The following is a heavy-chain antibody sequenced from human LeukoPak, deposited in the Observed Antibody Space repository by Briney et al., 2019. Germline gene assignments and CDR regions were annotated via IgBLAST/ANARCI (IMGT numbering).Heavy chain of an antibody. CDR3: ARVRGRTMIRGSFDI. V-gene: IGHV1-8*02. Sequence: ASVKVSCKASGYTFTNYDINWVRQATGQGLEGRGWMTPNSGNTGYAQKFQDRVTMTWNTSISTAYMALSSLRSEDTAVYYCARVRGRTMIRGSFDIWGQGTMITVSS. J-gene: IGHJ3*02. CDR2: MTPNSGNT. D-gene: IGHD3-22*01. CDR1: GYTFTNYD.